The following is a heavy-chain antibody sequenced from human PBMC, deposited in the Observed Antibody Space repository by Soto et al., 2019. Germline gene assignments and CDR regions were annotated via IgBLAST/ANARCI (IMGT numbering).Heavy chain of an antibody. V-gene: IGHV3-23*01. J-gene: IGHJ3*02. CDR1: VFTFSTYS. D-gene: IGHD1-7*01. CDR3: AKCMQAYWNYDAHHI. CDR2: ITATGGNT. Sequence: PGGSLRLSCAASVFTFSTYSMTWVRQAPGKGLEWVAHITATGGNTYYADSVRGRFTISRDTSGNTLYLQMNSLRAEDTALYYCAKCMQAYWNYDAHHIWGQGTMVTVSS.